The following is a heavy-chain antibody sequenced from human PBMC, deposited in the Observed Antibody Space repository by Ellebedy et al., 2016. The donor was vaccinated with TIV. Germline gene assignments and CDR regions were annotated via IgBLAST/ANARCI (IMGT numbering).Heavy chain of an antibody. CDR3: ARSKSDYSYRGRDAFDI. Sequence: PGGSLRLSCTGSGDNFNTYWIGWVRQMPGKGPEWMGVIYPDAFEVRYSPSLQGQVTISADKSINTAYLHWSRLDASDTAMYYCARSKSDYSYRGRDAFDIWGQGTMITVST. V-gene: IGHV5-51*01. CDR2: IYPDAFEV. CDR1: GDNFNTYW. D-gene: IGHD4-11*01. J-gene: IGHJ3*02.